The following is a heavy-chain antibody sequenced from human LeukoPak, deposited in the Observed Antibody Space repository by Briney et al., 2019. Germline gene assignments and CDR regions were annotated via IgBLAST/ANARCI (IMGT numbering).Heavy chain of an antibody. CDR1: GGSISSGDYY. V-gene: IGHV4-61*02. D-gene: IGHD4-17*01. J-gene: IGHJ4*02. Sequence: SETLSLTCTVSGGSISSGDYYWSWIRQPAGKGLEWIGRISSSGSTNYNPSLKSRVTISVDTSKNQFSLKLSSVTAADTAVYYCASLTTVTTNKPAFDYWGQGTLVTVSS. CDR2: ISSSGST. CDR3: ASLTTVTTNKPAFDY.